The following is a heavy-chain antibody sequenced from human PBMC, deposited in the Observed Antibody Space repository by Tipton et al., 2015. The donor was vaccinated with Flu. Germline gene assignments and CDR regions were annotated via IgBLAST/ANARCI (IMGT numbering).Heavy chain of an antibody. J-gene: IGHJ4*02. CDR3: AVFKNPGY. D-gene: IGHD2/OR15-2a*01. CDR2: INEDGSTT. V-gene: IGHV3-7*01. Sequence: LSLTCAVYSGSFSGYFWSWIRQPPGKGLEWVANINEDGSTTYYLGSVKGRFTISRDNARNSVFLQMNGLRAEDTARYYCAVFKNPGYWGQGTLVTVST. CDR1: SGSFSGYF.